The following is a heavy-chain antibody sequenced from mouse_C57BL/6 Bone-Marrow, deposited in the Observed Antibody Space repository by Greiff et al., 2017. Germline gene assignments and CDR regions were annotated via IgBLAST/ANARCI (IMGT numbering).Heavy chain of an antibody. CDR3: ASYYYGSSSYY. CDR2: INPNNGGT. Sequence: VQLQQSGPELVKPGASVKISCKASGYTFTDYYMNWVKQSHGKSLEWIGDINPNNGGTSYNQKFKGKATLTVDKSSSTAYMELRSLTSEDSAVYYCASYYYGSSSYYWGQGTTLTVSS. V-gene: IGHV1-26*01. J-gene: IGHJ2*01. CDR1: GYTFTDYY. D-gene: IGHD1-1*01.